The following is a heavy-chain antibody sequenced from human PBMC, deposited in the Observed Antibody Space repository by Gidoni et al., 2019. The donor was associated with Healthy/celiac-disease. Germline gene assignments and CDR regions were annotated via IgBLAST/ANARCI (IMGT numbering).Heavy chain of an antibody. CDR2: IYSGGST. J-gene: IGHJ4*02. V-gene: IGHV3-66*01. CDR1: GFTVSSNY. Sequence: EVQLVESGGGLVQPGGSLRLSCAASGFTVSSNYMSWVRQAPGKGLEWVSVIYSGGSTYYADSVKGRFTISRDNSKNTLYLQMNSLRAEDKAVYYCARSTPGKAAAGSFDYWGQGTLVTVSS. CDR3: ARSTPGKAAAGSFDY. D-gene: IGHD6-13*01.